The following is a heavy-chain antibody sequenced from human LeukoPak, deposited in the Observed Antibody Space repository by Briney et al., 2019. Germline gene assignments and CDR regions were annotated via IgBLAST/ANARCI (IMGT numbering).Heavy chain of an antibody. V-gene: IGHV3-21*01. Sequence: GGSLRLSCAASGFTFSSYSMNWVRQAPGKGLEWVSSISSSSSYIYYADSVKGRFTISRDNAKNSLYLQMNSLRAEDTAEYYCAKTRPEYSSSSPGFDPWGQGTLVTVSS. D-gene: IGHD6-6*01. CDR3: AKTRPEYSSSSPGFDP. J-gene: IGHJ5*02. CDR2: ISSSSSYI. CDR1: GFTFSSYS.